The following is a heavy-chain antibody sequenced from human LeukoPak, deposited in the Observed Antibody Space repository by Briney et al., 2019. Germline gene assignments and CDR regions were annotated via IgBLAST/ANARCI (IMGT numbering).Heavy chain of an antibody. CDR3: ARKEYTYGHGGFDF. D-gene: IGHD5-18*01. J-gene: IGHJ4*02. CDR1: GFTFSNYW. V-gene: IGHV3-7*01. CDR2: IKQDGSEK. Sequence: GGSLRLSCAASGFTFSNYWMSWLRQAPGKGLEWVANIKQDGSEKYYVDSVKGRFTISRDNAESSLYLQLNSLRAEDTAVYYWARKEYTYGHGGFDFWGQGSLVTVSS.